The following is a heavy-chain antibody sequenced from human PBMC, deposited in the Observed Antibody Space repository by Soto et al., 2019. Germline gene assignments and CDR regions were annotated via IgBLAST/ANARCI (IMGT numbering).Heavy chain of an antibody. J-gene: IGHJ4*02. CDR2: ISYDGSKK. D-gene: IGHD5-12*01. V-gene: IGHV3-30*18. Sequence: GGSLRLSCAASGFTFSTNGMHWVRQAPGKGLEWLAVISYDGSKKSYGDSVKGRFTISRDNSNNTLNLQMNSLRVEDTAVYYCAKDIGDSGYVVGVDYWGQGTLVTVSS. CDR3: AKDIGDSGYVVGVDY. CDR1: GFTFSTNG.